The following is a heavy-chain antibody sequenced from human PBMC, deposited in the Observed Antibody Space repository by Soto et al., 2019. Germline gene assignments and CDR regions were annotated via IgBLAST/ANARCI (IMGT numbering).Heavy chain of an antibody. CDR3: AKLPRRDYGMDV. CDR2: ISGSGGST. CDR1: GFTFSSYA. V-gene: IGHV3-23*01. J-gene: IGHJ6*02. Sequence: TGGSLRLSCAASGFTFSSYAMSWVRQAPGKGLEWVSAISGSGGSTYYADSVKGRFTISRDNSKNTLYLQMNSLRAEDTAVYYCAKLPRRDYGMDVWGQGTTVTVSS.